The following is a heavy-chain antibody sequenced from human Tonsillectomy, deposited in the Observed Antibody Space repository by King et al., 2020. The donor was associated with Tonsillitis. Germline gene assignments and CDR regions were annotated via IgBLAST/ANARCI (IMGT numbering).Heavy chain of an antibody. V-gene: IGHV4-30-2*01. CDR3: ARAGQQPGYYYYGMDV. CDR1: GGSISSGGYS. Sequence: LQLQESGSGLVKPSQTLSLTCAVSGGSISSGGYSWSWIRQPPGKGLEWIGYIYHSGSTYYNPSLKSRVTISVDRSKNQFSLKLSSVTAADTAVYYCARAGQQPGYYYYGMDVWGQGTTVTVSS. J-gene: IGHJ6*02. CDR2: IYHSGST. D-gene: IGHD6-13*01.